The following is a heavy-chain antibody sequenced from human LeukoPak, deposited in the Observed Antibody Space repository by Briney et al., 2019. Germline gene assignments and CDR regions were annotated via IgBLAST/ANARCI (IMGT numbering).Heavy chain of an antibody. V-gene: IGHV4-30-4*01. CDR3: AKEVMPSGYSYGYFL. J-gene: IGHJ4*02. CDR1: GGSISSGDYY. D-gene: IGHD5-18*01. CDR2: IYYSGST. Sequence: PSETLSLTCTVSGGSISSGDYYWSWIRQPPGKGLEWIGYIYYSGSTYYNPSLKSRVTISVDTSKNQFSLKVSSVTAADTAVYYCAKEVMPSGYSYGYFLWGQGTLVTVSS.